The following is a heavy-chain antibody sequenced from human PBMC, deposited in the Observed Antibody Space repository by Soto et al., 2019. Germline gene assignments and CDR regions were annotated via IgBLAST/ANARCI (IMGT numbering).Heavy chain of an antibody. D-gene: IGHD3-22*01. J-gene: IGHJ4*02. Sequence: ASVKVSCKASGYTFTGYYMHWVRQAPGQGLEWMGWINPNSGGTNYAQKFQGWVTMTRDTSISTAYMELSRLRSDDTAVYYCARAYYYDSSGYYDFEYWGQGTLVTVS. V-gene: IGHV1-2*04. CDR2: INPNSGGT. CDR3: ARAYYYDSSGYYDFEY. CDR1: GYTFTGYY.